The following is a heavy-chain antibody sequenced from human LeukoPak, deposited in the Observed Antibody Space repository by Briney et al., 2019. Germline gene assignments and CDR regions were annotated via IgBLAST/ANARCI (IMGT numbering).Heavy chain of an antibody. CDR2: INIRNYI. D-gene: IGHD4-23*01. CDR3: ARESGNSAGEAFDI. V-gene: IGHV3-69-1*01. J-gene: IGHJ3*02. Sequence: GGSLRLSCATSGFTFSNYDMNWVRQAPGKGLEWVSSINIRNYIYYADSVKGRFTISRDNAKNSLYLQMNSLRAEDTAVYYCARESGNSAGEAFDIWGQGTMVTVSS. CDR1: GFTFSNYD.